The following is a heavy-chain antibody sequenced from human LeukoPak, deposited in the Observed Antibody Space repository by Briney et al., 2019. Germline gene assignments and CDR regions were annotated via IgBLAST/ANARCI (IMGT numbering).Heavy chain of an antibody. Sequence: SETLSLTCAVYGGSFSGYYWGWIRQPPGKGLEWIGSIYYSGSTYYNPSLKSRVTISVDTSKNQFSLKLSSVTAADTAVYYCARDSSVVTSSDAFDIWGPGTMVTVSS. CDR3: ARDSSVVTSSDAFDI. V-gene: IGHV4-34*01. CDR2: IYYSGST. CDR1: GGSFSGYY. J-gene: IGHJ3*02. D-gene: IGHD2-21*02.